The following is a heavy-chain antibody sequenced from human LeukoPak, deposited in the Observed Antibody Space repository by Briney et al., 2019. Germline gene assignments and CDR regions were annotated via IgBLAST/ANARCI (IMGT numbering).Heavy chain of an antibody. V-gene: IGHV4-31*03. CDR3: ARDEGYYDSSGYYGRYFDY. CDR1: GGSISSGGYY. Sequence: SETLSLTCTVSGGSISSGGYYWSWIRQHPGKGLEWIGYIYYSGSTYYNPSLKSRVTISVDTSKNQFSLKLSSVTAADTAAYYCARDEGYYDSSGYYGRYFDYWGQGTLSPSPQ. J-gene: IGHJ4*02. CDR2: IYYSGST. D-gene: IGHD3-22*01.